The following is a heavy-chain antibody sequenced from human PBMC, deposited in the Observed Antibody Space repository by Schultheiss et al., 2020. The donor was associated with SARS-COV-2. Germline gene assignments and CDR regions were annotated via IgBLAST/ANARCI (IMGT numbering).Heavy chain of an antibody. CDR3: TTAAWGYSYGRTDY. CDR2: ISGSGGST. V-gene: IGHV3-23*01. Sequence: GGSLRLSCAASGFTFSSYAMSWVRQAPGKGLEWVSAISGSGGSTYYADSVKGRFTISRDNSKNTLYLQINSLKTEDTAVYYCTTAAWGYSYGRTDYWGQGTLVTVSS. D-gene: IGHD5-18*01. CDR1: GFTFSSYA. J-gene: IGHJ4*02.